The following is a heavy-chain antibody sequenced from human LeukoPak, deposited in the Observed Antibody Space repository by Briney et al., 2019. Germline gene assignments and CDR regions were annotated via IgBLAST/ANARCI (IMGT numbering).Heavy chain of an antibody. V-gene: IGHV3-48*03. CDR1: GFTFSSYE. CDR3: ARRYCSSTSCLFDY. D-gene: IGHD2-2*01. Sequence: PGGSLRLSCAASGFTFSSYEMNWVRQAPGKGLELVSYISSSGSTIYYADSVKGRFTISRDNAKNSLYLQMNSLRAEDTAGYYCARRYCSSTSCLFDYWGQGTLVTVSS. J-gene: IGHJ4*02. CDR2: ISSSGSTI.